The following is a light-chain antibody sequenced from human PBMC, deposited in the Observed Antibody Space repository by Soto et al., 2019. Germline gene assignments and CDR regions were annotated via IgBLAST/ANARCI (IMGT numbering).Light chain of an antibody. J-gene: IGKJ1*01. Sequence: DIVMTQSPDSLAVSLGERATINCKSSQSVLYSSHNKNYLAWYQQKPGQPPKLLIYWASTRESGVPDRFSGSGSGTDFTLPISSLQAEDVAVYYCQQYYSPRTFGQGTKVEIK. CDR2: WAS. V-gene: IGKV4-1*01. CDR1: QSVLYSSHNKNY. CDR3: QQYYSPRT.